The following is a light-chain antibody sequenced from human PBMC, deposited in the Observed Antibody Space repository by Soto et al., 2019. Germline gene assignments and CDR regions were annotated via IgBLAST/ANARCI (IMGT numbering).Light chain of an antibody. CDR2: GAS. CDR1: QSITSSY. J-gene: IGKJ4*01. Sequence: EIVLTQSPGTLSLSPGERATLSCRASQSITSSYLAWYQQKPGQAPRLLMYGASTRATGIPDRFSGSGSGTDFTVTISRLEPEDFAVYYCQQYGDSPLTFGGGTKVDIK. CDR3: QQYGDSPLT. V-gene: IGKV3-20*01.